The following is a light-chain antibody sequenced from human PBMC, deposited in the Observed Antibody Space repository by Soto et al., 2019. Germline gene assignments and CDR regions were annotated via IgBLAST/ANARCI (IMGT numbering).Light chain of an antibody. CDR3: MQALQTPWT. V-gene: IGKV2-28*01. CDR1: QSLLHSNGYNY. Sequence: DIVMTQSPLSLPVTPGEPASISCRSSQSLLHSNGYNYLDWYLQKPGQSPQLLIYLGSNRASGVTDRFSCSGSGTDFTLKISRVEAEDVGVYYCMQALQTPWTFGQGTKVYIK. J-gene: IGKJ1*01. CDR2: LGS.